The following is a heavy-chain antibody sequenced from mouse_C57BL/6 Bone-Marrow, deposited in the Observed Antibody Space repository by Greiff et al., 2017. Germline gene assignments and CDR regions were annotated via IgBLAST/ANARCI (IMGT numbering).Heavy chain of an antibody. CDR2: IYPGDGDS. CDR3: ASPNWDGCDD. J-gene: IGHJ2*01. D-gene: IGHD4-1*01. V-gene: IGHV1-82*01. CDR1: GYAFSSSW. Sequence: QVQLMQSGPELVKPGASVKISCKASGYAFSSSWMNWVKQRPGKGLEWIGRIYPGDGDSNYNGKFKGKATLTADKSSSTAYMQLSSLTSEDSAVYCCASPNWDGCDDWGQGTTLTVSA.